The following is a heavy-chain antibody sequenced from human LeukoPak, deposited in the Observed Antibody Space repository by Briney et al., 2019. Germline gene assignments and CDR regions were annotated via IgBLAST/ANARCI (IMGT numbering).Heavy chain of an antibody. J-gene: IGHJ4*02. CDR1: GYTFTGYY. V-gene: IGHV1-2*02. Sequence: GASVKVSCKASGYTFTGYYMHWVRQAPGQGLEWMGWIKPNSGGTNYAQKFQGRVTMTRDTSISTAYMELSRLRSDDTAVYYCARVRDYYDSSGYYIDYWGRGTLVTVSS. D-gene: IGHD3-22*01. CDR2: IKPNSGGT. CDR3: ARVRDYYDSSGYYIDY.